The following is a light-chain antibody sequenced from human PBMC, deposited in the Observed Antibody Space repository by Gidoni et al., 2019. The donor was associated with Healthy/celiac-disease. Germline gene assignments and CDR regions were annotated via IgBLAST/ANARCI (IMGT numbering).Light chain of an antibody. CDR2: EVS. CDR1: SSDVGGYNY. V-gene: IGLV2-8*01. J-gene: IGLJ1*01. Sequence: QSALTQPPSASGSPGQSVTISCTGTSSDVGGYNYVPWYQQHPGKAPKLMIYEVSKRPSGVPDLFSGSKSCNPAPLTVPWLQAEDEADYYCSSYAGSNSYVFGTGTKVTVL. CDR3: SSYAGSNSYV.